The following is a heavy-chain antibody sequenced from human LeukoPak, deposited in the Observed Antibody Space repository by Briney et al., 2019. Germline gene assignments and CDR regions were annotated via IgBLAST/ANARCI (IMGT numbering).Heavy chain of an antibody. CDR2: IYYTGTT. J-gene: IGHJ4*02. Sequence: SETLSLTCAVSGYSISNGFHWGWIRQPPGKGLEWIGNIYYTGTTSYNPSLKTRVTISVDMSKNHFSLNLDSMTAADTAVYYCLREVDYWGQGSLATVSS. CDR1: GYSISNGFH. V-gene: IGHV4-38-2*02. CDR3: LREVDY.